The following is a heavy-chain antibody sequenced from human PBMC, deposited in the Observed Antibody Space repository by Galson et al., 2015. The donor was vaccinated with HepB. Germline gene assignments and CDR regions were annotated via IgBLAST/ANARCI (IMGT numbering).Heavy chain of an antibody. D-gene: IGHD6-13*01. CDR2: ISGSGDST. V-gene: IGHV3-23*01. CDR3: AKQPSSTWYYAVDD. J-gene: IGHJ4*02. Sequence: SLRPSCAASGFTFSNNAMTWVRQAPGKGLEWVSTISGSGDSTYYADSVKGRFTISRDNSKNTLHLQMNSLRAEDTAVYYCAKQPSSTWYYAVDDWGQGTLVTVSS. CDR1: GFTFSNNA.